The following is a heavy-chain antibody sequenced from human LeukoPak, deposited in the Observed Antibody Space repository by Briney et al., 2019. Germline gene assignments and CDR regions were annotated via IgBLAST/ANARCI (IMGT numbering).Heavy chain of an antibody. CDR2: INPNSGGT. V-gene: IGHV1-2*02. D-gene: IGHD3-22*01. CDR3: GREYYDSSGSWFDP. J-gene: IGHJ5*02. Sequence: ASVKVSFTSSVYTFTGYYMHWVRQAPGQGLEWMGWINPNSGGTNYAQRFQGRVTMTRDTSISTAYMELSRLRSDDTAVYYCGREYYDSSGSWFDPWGQGTLVTISS. CDR1: VYTFTGYY.